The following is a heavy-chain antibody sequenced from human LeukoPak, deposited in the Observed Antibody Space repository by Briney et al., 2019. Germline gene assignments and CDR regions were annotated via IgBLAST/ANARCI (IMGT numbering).Heavy chain of an antibody. D-gene: IGHD1-26*01. V-gene: IGHV3-23*01. J-gene: IGHJ4*02. CDR2: ISASGGST. Sequence: SGGSLRLSCAAPGFPFSSFGMSGSGKVPGKGLEGFSGISASGGSTYYADSVRGRFTISRDNSKNTLYVQMNSLRDEDTAVYYCAKDQRWESPHYLDSWGQGTLVTVSS. CDR3: AKDQRWESPHYLDS. CDR1: GFPFSSFG.